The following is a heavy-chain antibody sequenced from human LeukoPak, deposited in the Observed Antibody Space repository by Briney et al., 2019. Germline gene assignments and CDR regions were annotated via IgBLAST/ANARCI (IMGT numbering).Heavy chain of an antibody. Sequence: SCKASGYTFTGYYMHWVRQAPGKGLEWVTFIRSDGSFKSYAASVLGRFFISRDNAKNSLYLQMNSLRAEDTAVYYCARGGSSRYYFDYWGQGTLVTVSS. CDR2: IRSDGSFK. D-gene: IGHD6-6*01. V-gene: IGHV3-30*02. CDR1: GYTFTGYY. CDR3: ARGGSSRYYFDY. J-gene: IGHJ4*02.